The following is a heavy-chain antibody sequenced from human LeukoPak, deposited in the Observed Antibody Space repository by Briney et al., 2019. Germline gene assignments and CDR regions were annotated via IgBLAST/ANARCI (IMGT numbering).Heavy chain of an antibody. D-gene: IGHD2-2*01. Sequence: ASVKVSCKAPGYTFTSYGISWVRQAPGQGLEWMGWISAYNGNTNYAQKLQGRVTMTTDTSTSTAYMELRSLRSDDTAVYYCARDRARSSTSCPDYWGQGTLGTVSS. CDR1: GYTFTSYG. J-gene: IGHJ4*02. V-gene: IGHV1-18*01. CDR3: ARDRARSSTSCPDY. CDR2: ISAYNGNT.